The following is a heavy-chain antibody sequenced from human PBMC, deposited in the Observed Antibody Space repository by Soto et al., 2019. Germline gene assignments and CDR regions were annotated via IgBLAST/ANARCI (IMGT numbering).Heavy chain of an antibody. D-gene: IGHD6-13*01. CDR1: GYSFTSYW. Sequence: PGESLKISCNGSGYSFTSYWISWVRQMPGKGLEWMGRIDPSDSYTNYSPSFQGHVTISADKSISTAYLQWSSLKASDTAMYYCARHSSIAAAGTDYGMDVWGQGTTVPVYS. CDR3: ARHSSIAAAGTDYGMDV. CDR2: IDPSDSYT. J-gene: IGHJ6*02. V-gene: IGHV5-10-1*01.